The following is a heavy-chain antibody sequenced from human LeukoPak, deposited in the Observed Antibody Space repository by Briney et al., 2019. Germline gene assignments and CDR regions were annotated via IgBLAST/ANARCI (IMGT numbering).Heavy chain of an antibody. V-gene: IGHV3-11*01. CDR3: ARGDYGSSLNF. D-gene: IGHD4-17*01. J-gene: IGHJ4*02. Sequence: PGGSLRLSCAASGFTFINYYFSWVRQAPGKGLEWVSYISTRDTTQYADSVRGRLITSRDNAKHSLYLQMNSLRADDTAVYYCARGDYGSSLNFWGQGTLVTVSS. CDR2: ISTRDTT. CDR1: GFTFINYY.